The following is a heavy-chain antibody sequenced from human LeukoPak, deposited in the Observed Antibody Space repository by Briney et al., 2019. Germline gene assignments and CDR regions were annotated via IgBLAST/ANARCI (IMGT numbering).Heavy chain of an antibody. CDR3: VKDPHSSGRYYFDY. J-gene: IGHJ4*02. Sequence: PGGSLRLSCSVSGFTFSNYAMHWVRQAPGKALEYVSVISSNGGRTYYADPVKGRFTISRDNSKNTMYVQMSTLRVEDTAVYYCVKDPHSSGRYYFDYWGQGTLVTVSS. V-gene: IGHV3-64*05. CDR2: ISSNGGRT. D-gene: IGHD6-19*01. CDR1: GFTFSNYA.